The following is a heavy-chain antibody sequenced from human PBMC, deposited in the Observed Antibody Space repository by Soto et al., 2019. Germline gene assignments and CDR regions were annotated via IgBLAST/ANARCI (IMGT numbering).Heavy chain of an antibody. CDR3: ARGPVVVVAATPDVNYYYGMDV. D-gene: IGHD2-15*01. V-gene: IGHV1-2*04. CDR2: INPNSGGT. CDR1: GYPFTSYG. Sequence: GASVKVSCKASGYPFTSYGISWVRQAPGQGLEWMGWINPNSGGTNYAQKFQGWATMTRDTSISTAYMELSRLRSDDTAVYYCARGPVVVVAATPDVNYYYGMDVWGQGTTVTVSS. J-gene: IGHJ6*02.